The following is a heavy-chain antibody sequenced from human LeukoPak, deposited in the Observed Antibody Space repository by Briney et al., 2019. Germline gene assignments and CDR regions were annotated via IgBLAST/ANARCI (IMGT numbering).Heavy chain of an antibody. Sequence: GASVKVSCKASGYTFTSYYMHWVRQAPGQGLEWMGIINPSGGSTSYAQKFQGRVTMTRDMSTSTVYMEPSSLRSEDTAVYYCARETADYSSSWYPLGYWGQGTLVTVSS. CDR1: GYTFTSYY. V-gene: IGHV1-46*01. D-gene: IGHD6-13*01. CDR3: ARETADYSSSWYPLGY. CDR2: INPSGGST. J-gene: IGHJ4*02.